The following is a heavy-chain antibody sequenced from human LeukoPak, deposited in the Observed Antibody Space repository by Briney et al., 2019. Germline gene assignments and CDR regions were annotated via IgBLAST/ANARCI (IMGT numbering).Heavy chain of an antibody. J-gene: IGHJ6*02. CDR2: ISWNSGSI. CDR3: ARGDDFWSGEYYYYGMDV. CDR1: GFTFDDYA. D-gene: IGHD3-3*01. V-gene: IGHV3-9*01. Sequence: GGSLRLSCAASGFTFDDYAMHWVRQAPGKGLEWVSGISWNSGSIGYADSVKGRFTISRDNSKNTLYLQMNSLRAEDTAVYYCARGDDFWSGEYYYYGMDVWGQGTTVTVSS.